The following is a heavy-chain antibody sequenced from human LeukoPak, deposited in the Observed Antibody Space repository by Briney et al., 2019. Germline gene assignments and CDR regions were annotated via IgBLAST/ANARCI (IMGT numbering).Heavy chain of an antibody. CDR3: AERMGTAAAVEFHY. CDR2: ISGSGGST. J-gene: IGHJ4*02. D-gene: IGHD6-13*01. Sequence: PGGSLRLSCAASGFTFSSYAMSWVRQAPGKGLEWVSAISGSGGSTYYADSVKGRFTISRDNSKNTLYLHMNSLRAEDTAVFYCAERMGTAAAVEFHYWGQGTLVTVS. V-gene: IGHV3-23*01. CDR1: GFTFSSYA.